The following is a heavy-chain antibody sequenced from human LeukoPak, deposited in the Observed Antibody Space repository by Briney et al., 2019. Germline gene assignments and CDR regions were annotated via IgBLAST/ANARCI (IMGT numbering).Heavy chain of an antibody. CDR3: ARSLGNLMVYAQVFDY. CDR1: GGSISSSSYY. J-gene: IGHJ4*02. D-gene: IGHD2-8*01. Sequence: PSETLSLTCTVSGGSISSSSYYWGWIRQPPGKGLEWIGNIYYSGSTNYNPSLKSRVTISVDTSKNQFSLKLSSVTAADTAVYYCARSLGNLMVYAQVFDYWGQGTLDTVSS. V-gene: IGHV4-61*05. CDR2: IYYSGST.